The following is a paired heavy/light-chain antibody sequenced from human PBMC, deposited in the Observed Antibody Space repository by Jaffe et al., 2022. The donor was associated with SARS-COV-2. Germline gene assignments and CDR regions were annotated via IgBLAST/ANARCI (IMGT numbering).Heavy chain of an antibody. J-gene: IGHJ6*03. CDR2: IKQDGSEK. D-gene: IGHD3-10*01. Sequence: EVQLVESGGGLVQPGGSLRLSCAASGFTFSSHWMSWVRQAPGKGLEWVANIKQDGSEKNYVDSVKGRFTISRDNAKNSLYLQMNSLRAEDTAVYYCARDERILWFGEFKGYYYYMDVWGKGTTVTVSS. CDR3: ARDERILWFGEFKGYYYYMDV. V-gene: IGHV3-7*01. CDR1: GFTFSSHW.
Light chain of an antibody. J-gene: IGKJ1*01. V-gene: IGKV1-39*01. CDR1: QSISSY. CDR2: AAS. Sequence: DIQMTQSPSSLSASVGDRVTITCRASQSISSYLNWYQQKPGKAPKLLIYAASSLQSGVPSRFSGSGSGTDFTLTISSLQPEDFAAYYCQQSYSAPRTFGQGTKVEI. CDR3: QQSYSAPRT.